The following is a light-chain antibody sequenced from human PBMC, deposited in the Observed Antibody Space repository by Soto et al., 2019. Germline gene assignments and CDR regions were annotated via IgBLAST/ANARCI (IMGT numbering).Light chain of an antibody. CDR1: QSVSNY. J-gene: IGKJ2*01. Sequence: EIVLTQSPATLSLSPGERATLSCRASQSVSNYLAWYQQKPGQAPSLLIYDASNRATAIPARFSGSGSGTEYILLTISREPEDYSVDYCLQRRNWPRTFGQGTKLEIK. V-gene: IGKV3-11*01. CDR2: DAS. CDR3: LQRRNWPRT.